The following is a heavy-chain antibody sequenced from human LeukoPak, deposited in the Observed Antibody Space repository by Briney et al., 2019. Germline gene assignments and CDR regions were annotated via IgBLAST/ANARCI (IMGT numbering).Heavy chain of an antibody. Sequence: TGGSLRLSCAASGFTFSSSWMYWVRQAPGKGLVWVSRMSSDGSNISYGDSVKGRFTISRDNAKNTLCLQMNSLRAEDTAVYYCVGYAHGWFDYWGQGTLVTVSS. V-gene: IGHV3-74*01. D-gene: IGHD5-18*01. CDR1: GFTFSSSW. CDR3: VGYAHGWFDY. CDR2: MSSDGSNI. J-gene: IGHJ4*02.